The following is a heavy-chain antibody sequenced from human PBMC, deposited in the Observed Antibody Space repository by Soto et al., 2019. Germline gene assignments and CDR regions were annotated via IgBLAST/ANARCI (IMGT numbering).Heavy chain of an antibody. D-gene: IGHD6-13*01. CDR3: AREDLAAAGTSPLDY. CDR1: GFTFNSYY. J-gene: IGHJ4*02. CDR2: INPSGDGT. V-gene: IGHV1-46*02. Sequence: QVLLVQSGAEVKKPGASVKVSCKASGFTFNSYYMQWVRQAPGQGLEWMGAINPSGDGTNYAQKFQGRVTMTRDTSTSTAYMELSSLRSDDTAVYYCAREDLAAAGTSPLDYWGQGTLVTVSS.